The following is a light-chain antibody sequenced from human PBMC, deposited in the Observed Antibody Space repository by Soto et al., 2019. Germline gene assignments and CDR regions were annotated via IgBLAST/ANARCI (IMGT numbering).Light chain of an antibody. V-gene: IGLV2-14*01. CDR1: SSDVGGYNY. CDR3: SSYTSSSTPHYV. J-gene: IGLJ1*01. Sequence: LTQPASGNRVHVRSSSISKTRTSSDVGGYNYVSWYQQHPGKAPKLMIYDVSNRPSGVSNRFSGSKSGNTASLTISGLQAEDEADYYCSSYTSSSTPHYVFGTGTKVTVL. CDR2: DVS.